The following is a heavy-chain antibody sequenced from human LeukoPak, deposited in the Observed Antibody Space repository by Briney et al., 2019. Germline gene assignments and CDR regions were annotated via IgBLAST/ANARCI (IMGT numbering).Heavy chain of an antibody. CDR3: AKDATSWYYFDY. Sequence: GGSLRLSCAASGFTFTSYGMHWVRQAPGKGLEWVAVISYDGRTKYYADAMKGRFTISRDNSKNTLYLQMNGLRAEDTAVHFCAKDATSWYYFDYWGQGTLVTVSS. CDR1: GFTFTSYG. J-gene: IGHJ4*02. D-gene: IGHD2-2*01. CDR2: ISYDGRTK. V-gene: IGHV3-30*18.